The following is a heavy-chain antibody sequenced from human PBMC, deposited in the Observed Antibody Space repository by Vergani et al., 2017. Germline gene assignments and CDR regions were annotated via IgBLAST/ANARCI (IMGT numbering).Heavy chain of an antibody. V-gene: IGHV1-69*08. CDR2: IIPILGMA. CDR3: ARDRSTHDY. J-gene: IGHJ4*02. CDR1: GGTFTSYT. D-gene: IGHD2-2*01. Sequence: QVQLVQSGAEVKKPGSSVKVSCKASGGTFTSYTISWLRQAPGQGLEWMGRIIPILGMAKYAEKFQGRVTITADKSTRTSNMELTSLRSDDTAMYYCARDRSTHDYWGQGTLVTVSS.